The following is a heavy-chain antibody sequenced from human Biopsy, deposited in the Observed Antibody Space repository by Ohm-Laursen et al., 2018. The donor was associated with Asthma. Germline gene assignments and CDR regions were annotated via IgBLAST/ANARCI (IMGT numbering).Heavy chain of an antibody. V-gene: IGHV1-3*01. J-gene: IGHJ3*02. CDR3: ARTYYDFLTGQVNDAFAI. Sequence: KGPCQASGFTFISYAINLGGPGPGQRLEWMGWINAGKGNTKYSQKFQGRVTITRDTSASTAYMELSSLRSEDTAVYYCARTYYDFLTGQVNDAFAIWGQGTMVTVSS. CDR2: INAGKGNT. D-gene: IGHD3-9*01. CDR1: GFTFISYA.